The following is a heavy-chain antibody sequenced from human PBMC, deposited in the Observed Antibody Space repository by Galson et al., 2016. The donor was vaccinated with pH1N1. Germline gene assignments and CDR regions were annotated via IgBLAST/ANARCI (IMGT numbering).Heavy chain of an antibody. CDR2: AYHSGVA. V-gene: IGHV4-59*01. Sequence: ETLSLTCNVSGTSMTTYYWSWIRQPPGKGLTWIGYAYHSGVAEYRPSLKSRVVISVDASQNRFFLKMNSVTAADTAVYYCARTRESAFDIWGPGTMVTVSS. CDR3: ARTRESAFDI. J-gene: IGHJ3*02. CDR1: GTSMTTYY. D-gene: IGHD3-10*01.